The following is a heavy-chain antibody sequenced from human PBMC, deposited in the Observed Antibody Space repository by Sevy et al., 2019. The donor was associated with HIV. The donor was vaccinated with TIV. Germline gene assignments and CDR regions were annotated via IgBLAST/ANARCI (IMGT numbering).Heavy chain of an antibody. D-gene: IGHD7-27*01. CDR2: INSDGSST. CDR3: ARVATGERGNWFDP. Sequence: GGSLRLSCAASGFTFSRYWMHWVRQVPGKGLVWVSRINSDGSSTSYADSVRGRFTISRDNAKNTLYLQMNSLRAEDTAVYYCARVATGERGNWFDPWGQGPLVTASS. CDR1: GFTFSRYW. J-gene: IGHJ5*02. V-gene: IGHV3-74*01.